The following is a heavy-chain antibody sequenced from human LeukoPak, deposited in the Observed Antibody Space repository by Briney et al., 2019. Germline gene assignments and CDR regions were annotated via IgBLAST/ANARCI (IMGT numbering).Heavy chain of an antibody. CDR2: IYYSGST. D-gene: IGHD3-10*01. CDR1: GGSISSSSYY. Sequence: PSETLSLTCTVPGGSISSSSYYWGWIRQPPGKGLEWNGSIYYSGSTYYNPSLKSRVTISVDTSKNQFSLKLSSVTAADTAVYYCARDGATYYYAPNWFDPWGQGTLVTVSS. V-gene: IGHV4-39*07. CDR3: ARDGATYYYAPNWFDP. J-gene: IGHJ5*02.